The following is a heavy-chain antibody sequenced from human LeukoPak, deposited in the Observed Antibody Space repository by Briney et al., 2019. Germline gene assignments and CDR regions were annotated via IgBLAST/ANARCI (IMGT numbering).Heavy chain of an antibody. Sequence: GGSLRLSCAASGFSFSTYGMHWVRQAPGKGLEWVAVIWYDGSNKYYADSVKGRFTISRDNSKNTLYLQMNSLRAEDTAVYYCARMGGPPKSYYFDYWGQGTLVTVSS. CDR3: ARMGGPPKSYYFDY. CDR2: IWYDGSNK. J-gene: IGHJ4*02. V-gene: IGHV3-33*08. D-gene: IGHD2-15*01. CDR1: GFSFSTYG.